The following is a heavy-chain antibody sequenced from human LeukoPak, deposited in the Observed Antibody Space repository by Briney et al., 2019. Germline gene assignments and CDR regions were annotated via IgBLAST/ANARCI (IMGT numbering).Heavy chain of an antibody. CDR2: MNPNSGNT. D-gene: IGHD6-13*01. Sequence: GASVKVSCKASGYTFTSYDINWVRQATGQGLEWMGWMNPNSGNTGYAQKFQGRVTMTRNTSISTAYMELSSLRSEDTAVYYCAREGAAAGTRLDYYYMDVWGKGTTVTVSS. V-gene: IGHV1-8*01. J-gene: IGHJ6*03. CDR3: AREGAAAGTRLDYYYMDV. CDR1: GYTFTSYD.